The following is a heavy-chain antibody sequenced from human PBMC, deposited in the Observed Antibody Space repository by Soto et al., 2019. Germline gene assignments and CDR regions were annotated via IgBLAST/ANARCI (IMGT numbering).Heavy chain of an antibody. CDR2: IHFDGSTT. Sequence: EVQLVESGGGLVQPGGSLRLSCAASGFTFSSYWMHWVRQVPGKGLVWVSRIHFDGSTTHYADSVKGRFTISRDNAKNTLSLQMNSRRAEDTAVYYCARDAYISGYYQFDYWGQGTLVTVSS. J-gene: IGHJ4*02. V-gene: IGHV3-74*01. CDR3: ARDAYISGYYQFDY. CDR1: GFTFSSYW. D-gene: IGHD6-19*01.